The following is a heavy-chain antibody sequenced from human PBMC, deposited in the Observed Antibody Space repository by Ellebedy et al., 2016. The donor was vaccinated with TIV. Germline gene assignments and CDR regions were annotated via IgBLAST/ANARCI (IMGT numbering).Heavy chain of an antibody. CDR1: GFTFSNAW. Sequence: GESLKISCAASGFTFSNAWMNWVRQAPGKGLEWVGRIKSKTDGGTTDYAAPVKGRFTISRDDSKNTLYLQMNSLKTEDTAVYYCTTSTTSAGLALYWGQGTLVTVSS. D-gene: IGHD1-1*01. CDR2: IKSKTDGGTT. V-gene: IGHV3-15*01. J-gene: IGHJ4*02. CDR3: TTSTTSAGLALY.